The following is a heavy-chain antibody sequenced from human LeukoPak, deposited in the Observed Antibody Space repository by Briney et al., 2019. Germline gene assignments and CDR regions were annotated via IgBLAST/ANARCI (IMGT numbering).Heavy chain of an antibody. J-gene: IGHJ4*02. D-gene: IGHD6-19*01. CDR1: GYTFNNHY. V-gene: IGHV1-46*02. CDR3: ARQGTYSSAIGMGY. CDR2: INPSGGST. Sequence: ASVKVSCKASGYTFNNHYMYWVGQAPGQGLEWMGVINPSGGSTSYAQKFQGRVTMTRDTSTRTVYMEENSLRSEDTAVYYCARQGTYSSAIGMGYWGQGTLVTVSS.